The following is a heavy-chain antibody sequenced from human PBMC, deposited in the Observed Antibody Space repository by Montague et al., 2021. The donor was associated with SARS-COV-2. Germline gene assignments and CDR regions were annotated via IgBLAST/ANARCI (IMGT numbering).Heavy chain of an antibody. Sequence: SETLSLTCTVSGGSISSYHWSWIRQPPGKGLEWIGYIYYSGSTNYNPSLKSRVTISVDTSKNQFSLKLSSVTAADTAVYYCAREVRYYYDSSGPGAFDIWGQGTMVTVSS. CDR1: GGSISSYH. V-gene: IGHV4-59*01. J-gene: IGHJ3*02. D-gene: IGHD3-22*01. CDR3: AREVRYYYDSSGPGAFDI. CDR2: IYYSGST.